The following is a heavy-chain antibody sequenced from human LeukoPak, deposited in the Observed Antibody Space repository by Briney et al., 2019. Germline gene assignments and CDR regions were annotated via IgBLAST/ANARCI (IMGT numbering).Heavy chain of an antibody. CDR3: AKDAQRGCDYSNSLDK. CDR2: IWSDGTNT. J-gene: IGHJ4*02. Sequence: GGSLTLSCATSGFTFSDYDMHCVRQAPGKGLEWVAVIWSDGTNTYYGDPVKGRFTISRGNFRSTMYLQMNSLRAEDTAVYYCAKDAQRGCDYSNSLDKWGQGTLVTVSS. CDR1: GFTFSDYD. V-gene: IGHV3-33*06. D-gene: IGHD4-11*01.